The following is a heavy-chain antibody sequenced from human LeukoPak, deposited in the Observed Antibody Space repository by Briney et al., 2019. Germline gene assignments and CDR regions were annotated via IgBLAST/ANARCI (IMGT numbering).Heavy chain of an antibody. CDR2: IKQDGSET. CDR3: SGGSGWLTDY. J-gene: IGHJ4*02. V-gene: IGHV3-7*04. Sequence: PGGSLRLSCAASGFSISTYWMNWVRQAPGKGLEWVATIKQDGSETLYVDFVKGRFTISRDNAKNSLYLQMNSLRAEDTAVYHCSGGSGWLTDYWGQGTLVTVSS. D-gene: IGHD6-19*01. CDR1: GFSISTYW.